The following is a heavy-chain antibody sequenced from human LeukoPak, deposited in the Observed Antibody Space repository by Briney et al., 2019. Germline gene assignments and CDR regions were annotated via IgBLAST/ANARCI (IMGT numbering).Heavy chain of an antibody. J-gene: IGHJ4*02. V-gene: IGHV6-1*01. CDR2: TYYRSKWYN. D-gene: IGHD3-10*01. CDR1: GERVSSNSAA. CDR3: ARGRPRLTYYYGSGSYLDY. Sequence: SGPGLAKPPQTLSLTCAISGERVSSNSAAWNWIRHSQSRGLEWLGRTYYRSKWYNDYAVSVKSRITINPDTSKNQFSLQLNSVTPEDTAVYYCARGRPRLTYYYGSGSYLDYWGQGTVVTVSS.